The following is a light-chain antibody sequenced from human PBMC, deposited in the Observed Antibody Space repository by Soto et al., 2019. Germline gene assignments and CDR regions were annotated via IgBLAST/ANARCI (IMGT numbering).Light chain of an antibody. CDR2: DVR. CDR3: SSYTSSSPL. Sequence: QSALTQPASVSGSPGQSITISCTGTSSDVGYYNYVSWYQQHPGKAPKLMIYDVRNRPSGVSNRFSGSKSGNTASLTISGLQAEDEADYYCSSYTSSSPLFGGGTKLTVL. J-gene: IGLJ2*01. CDR1: SSDVGYYNY. V-gene: IGLV2-14*03.